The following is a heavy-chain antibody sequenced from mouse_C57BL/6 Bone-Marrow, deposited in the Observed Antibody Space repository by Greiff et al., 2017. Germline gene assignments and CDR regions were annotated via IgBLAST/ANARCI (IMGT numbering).Heavy chain of an antibody. CDR3: ARGWDGYLDV. J-gene: IGHJ1*03. CDR2: IHPYNGGT. D-gene: IGHD2-3*01. CDR1: GYTFTDYY. V-gene: IGHV1-26*01. Sequence: EVQLQQSGPELVKPGASVKLSCKASGYTFTDYYMNLVKQSHGKGLEWIGDIHPYNGGTSYNQKFKGKATLTVNKSSSTDYMELSSLTSEDSDVYYCARGWDGYLDVWGTGTTVTVSS.